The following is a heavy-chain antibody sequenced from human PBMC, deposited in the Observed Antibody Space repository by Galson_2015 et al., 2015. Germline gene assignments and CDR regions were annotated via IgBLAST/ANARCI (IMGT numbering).Heavy chain of an antibody. J-gene: IGHJ4*02. D-gene: IGHD6-13*01. CDR2: ISSSGSTI. CDR3: ARATGGYSSSWSDIFDY. CDR1: GFTFSDYY. Sequence: SLRLSCAASGFTFSDYYMSWIRQAPGKGLEWVSYISSSGSTIYYADSVKGRFTISRDNAKNSLYLQMNSLRAEDTAVYYCARATGGYSSSWSDIFDYWGQGTLVTVSS. V-gene: IGHV3-11*01.